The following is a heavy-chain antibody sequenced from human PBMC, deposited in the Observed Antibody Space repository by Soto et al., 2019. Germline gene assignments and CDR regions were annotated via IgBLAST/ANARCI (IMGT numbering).Heavy chain of an antibody. Sequence: ESGGGLVQPGGSLRLSCAASGFTFSSYAMSWVRQAPGKGLEWVSAISGSGGSTYYADSVKGRFTISRDNSKNTLYLQMNSLRAEDKAVYYCAKLRGYSGYPLPDYWGQGTLVTVSS. D-gene: IGHD5-12*01. CDR2: ISGSGGST. V-gene: IGHV3-23*01. J-gene: IGHJ4*02. CDR1: GFTFSSYA. CDR3: AKLRGYSGYPLPDY.